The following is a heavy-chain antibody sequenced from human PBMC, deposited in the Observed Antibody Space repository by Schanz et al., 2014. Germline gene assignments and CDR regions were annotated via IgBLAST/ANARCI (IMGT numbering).Heavy chain of an antibody. CDR2: IWYDGNNK. CDR1: GFIFSTFG. Sequence: QVYLVQSGGGVVQPGRSLRLSCAASGFIFSTFGMQWVRQAPGKGLEWVAVIWYDGNNKYYADSVKGRFTISRDNSKNTLYLQMNSLRAEDTAVYYCVRDTDYHFDYWGQGTLVTVSS. D-gene: IGHD4-17*01. CDR3: VRDTDYHFDY. J-gene: IGHJ4*02. V-gene: IGHV3-33*01.